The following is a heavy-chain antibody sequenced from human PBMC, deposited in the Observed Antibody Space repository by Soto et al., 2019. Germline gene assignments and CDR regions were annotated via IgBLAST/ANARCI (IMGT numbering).Heavy chain of an antibody. V-gene: IGHV1-2*04. J-gene: IGHJ6*02. CDR3: ARAPPISYSSSSLYYYYGMDV. D-gene: IGHD6-6*01. CDR2: INPNSGGT. Sequence: QVQLVQSGAEVKKPGASVKVSCKASGYTFTGYYMHWVRQAPGQGLEWMGWINPNSGGTNYAQTYQGWVTMTRDTSISTAYMELSRVRSDDTAVYYCARAPPISYSSSSLYYYYGMDVWGQVTTVTVSS. CDR1: GYTFTGYY.